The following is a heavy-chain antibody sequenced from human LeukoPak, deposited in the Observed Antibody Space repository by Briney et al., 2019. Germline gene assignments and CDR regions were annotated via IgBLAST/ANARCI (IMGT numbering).Heavy chain of an antibody. D-gene: IGHD6-13*01. CDR1: GYTFTGYY. CDR2: INPNSGGT. J-gene: IGHJ4*02. V-gene: IGHV1-2*02. Sequence: ASVKVSCKASGYTFTGYYMHWVRQAPGQGLEWMGWINPNSGGTNYAQKFQGRVTMTRDTSISTAYMELSRLRFDDTAVYYCARDATIAADQFDYWGQGTLVTVSS. CDR3: ARDATIAADQFDY.